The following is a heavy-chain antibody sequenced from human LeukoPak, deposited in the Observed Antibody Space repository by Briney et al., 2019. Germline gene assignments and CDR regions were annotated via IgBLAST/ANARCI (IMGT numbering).Heavy chain of an antibody. CDR1: GFTFTSYA. CDR2: ISSNGGGT. Sequence: PGGSLRLSCSASGFTFTSYAMHWVRQAPGKGLQYVSAISSNGGGTYYADSVKGRFTISRDNSKNTLYLQMSSLRPEDTAVYYCVKDLRGISTGGDYWGQGTLVTVSS. CDR3: VKDLRGISTGGDY. D-gene: IGHD6-13*01. V-gene: IGHV3-64D*09. J-gene: IGHJ4*02.